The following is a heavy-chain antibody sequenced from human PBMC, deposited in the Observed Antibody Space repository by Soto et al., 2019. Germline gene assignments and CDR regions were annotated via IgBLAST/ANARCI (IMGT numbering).Heavy chain of an antibody. J-gene: IGHJ5*02. CDR2: IYPGDSDT. Sequence: GESLKISCTGWGYAFTSYWIAWVRQLPGQGLEWMGIIYPGDSDTRYSPSFQGQVTIPVDKSITTAYLQWNSLKASDTAMYYCARGYCTTSICDPWFDPWGQGTLVTVSS. D-gene: IGHD2-8*01. V-gene: IGHV5-51*01. CDR3: ARGYCTTSICDPWFDP. CDR1: GYAFTSYW.